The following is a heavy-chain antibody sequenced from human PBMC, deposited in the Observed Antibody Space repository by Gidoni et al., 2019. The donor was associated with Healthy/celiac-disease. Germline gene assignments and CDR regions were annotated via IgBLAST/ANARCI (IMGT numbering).Heavy chain of an antibody. CDR2: IKQDGSEK. D-gene: IGHD2-15*01. Sequence: EVQLVESGGGLVQPGGSRRLSCAASGFTFRSYWMCWVRQAPGKGLEWVANIKQDGSEKYYVDSVKGRFTISRDNAKNSLYLQMNSLRAEDTAVYYCARDPVYCSGGSCYDYYYYGMDVWGQGTTVTVSS. CDR1: GFTFRSYW. CDR3: ARDPVYCSGGSCYDYYYYGMDV. V-gene: IGHV3-7*04. J-gene: IGHJ6*02.